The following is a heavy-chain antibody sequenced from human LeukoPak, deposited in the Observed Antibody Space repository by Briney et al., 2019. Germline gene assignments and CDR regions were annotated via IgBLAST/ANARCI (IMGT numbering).Heavy chain of an antibody. CDR3: ARDGGGSSGYYWGLGY. Sequence: GGSLRLSCTVSGFTVSSNSMSWVRQAPGKGLEWVSFIYSDNTHYSDSVKGRFTISRDSAKDTLYLQMNSLTAEDTAVYYCARDGGGSSGYYWGLGYWGQGTLVTVSS. V-gene: IGHV3-53*01. CDR2: IYSDNT. D-gene: IGHD3-22*01. J-gene: IGHJ4*02. CDR1: GFTVSSNS.